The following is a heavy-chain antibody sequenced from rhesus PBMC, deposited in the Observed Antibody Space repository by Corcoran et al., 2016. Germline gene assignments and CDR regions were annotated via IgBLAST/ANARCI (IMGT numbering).Heavy chain of an antibody. J-gene: IGHJ4*01. CDR1: GFTFSSYW. CDR3: ATAEYCSGIYCYDEYYFDY. CDR2: NKSGGGST. Sequence: EVQLVESGGGLAKPGGSLRLSCAASGFTFSSYWMNWVRQTPGKGLEWISANKSGGGSTYYADSVKGRFTISRDNSKNMLSLQMNSLRAEDTAVYYCATAEYCSGIYCYDEYYFDYWGQGVLVTVSS. V-gene: IGHV3S42*01. D-gene: IGHD2-27*01.